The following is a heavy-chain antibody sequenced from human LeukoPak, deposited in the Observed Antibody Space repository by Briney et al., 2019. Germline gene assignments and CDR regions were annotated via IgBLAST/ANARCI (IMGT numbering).Heavy chain of an antibody. D-gene: IGHD2-15*01. CDR1: GYTFTSYG. CDR2: ISAYNGNT. J-gene: IGHJ3*02. V-gene: IGHV1-18*04. CDR3: ARIYCSGGSCYPYVAFDI. Sequence: GASVKVSCKASGYTFTSYGISWVRQAPGQGPEWMGWISAYNGNTNYAQKPQGRVTMTTDTSTSTAYMELRSLRSDDTAVYYCARIYCSGGSCYPYVAFDIWGQGTMVTVSS.